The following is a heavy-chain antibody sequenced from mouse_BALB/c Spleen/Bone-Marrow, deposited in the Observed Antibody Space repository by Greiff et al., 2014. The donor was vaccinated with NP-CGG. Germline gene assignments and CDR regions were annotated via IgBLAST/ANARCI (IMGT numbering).Heavy chain of an antibody. CDR3: ARYRDYDGGYAY. Sequence: LVEPGASVKIPCKASGYTFTDYNMDWVKQSHGKSLEWIGHINPNTGATIYNQRFTGKATLNVDKSSSTAYMELRSLTSEDTAVYYCARYRDYDGGYAYWGRGTLVTVSA. J-gene: IGHJ3*01. CDR2: INPNTGAT. V-gene: IGHV1-18*01. CDR1: GYTFTDYN. D-gene: IGHD2-4*01.